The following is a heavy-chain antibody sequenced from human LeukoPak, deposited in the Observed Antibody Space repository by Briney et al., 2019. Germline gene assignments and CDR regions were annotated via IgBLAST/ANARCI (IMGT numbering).Heavy chain of an antibody. Sequence: PSETLSLTCTVSGYSISSGYYWGWIRPPPGKGLEWIGSIYHSGSTYYNPSLKSRVTISVDTSKNQFSLKLSSVTAADTAVYYCARVLAYYDSSGYRYFDYWGQGTLVTVSS. D-gene: IGHD3-22*01. CDR2: IYHSGST. V-gene: IGHV4-38-2*02. J-gene: IGHJ4*02. CDR1: GYSISSGYY. CDR3: ARVLAYYDSSGYRYFDY.